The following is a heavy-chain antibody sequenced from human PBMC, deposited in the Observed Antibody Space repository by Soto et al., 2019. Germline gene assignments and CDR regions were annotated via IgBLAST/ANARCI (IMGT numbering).Heavy chain of an antibody. CDR2: ISYDGSNK. D-gene: IGHD2-2*02. CDR3: ARAGLVRAATPWFDY. Sequence: QVQLVESGGGVVQPGRSLRLSCAASGFTFSSYAMNWVRQAPGKGLEWVAVISYDGSNKYYADSVKGRFTISRDNSKNTLYLQMNSLIADDTAVYYCARAGLVRAATPWFDYWGQGTLVTVSS. CDR1: GFTFSSYA. V-gene: IGHV3-30-3*01. J-gene: IGHJ4*02.